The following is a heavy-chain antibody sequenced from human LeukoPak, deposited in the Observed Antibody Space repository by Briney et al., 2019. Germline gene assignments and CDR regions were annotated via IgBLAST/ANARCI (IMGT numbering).Heavy chain of an antibody. CDR3: ARAEGMATIDYFDY. CDR2: IYHSGST. J-gene: IGHJ4*02. CDR1: GGSISSYY. Sequence: SETLSLTCTVSGGSISSYYWSWIRQPAGKGLEWIGYIYHSGSTYYNPSLKSRVTISVDTSKNQFSLKLSSVTAADTAVYYCARAEGMATIDYFDYWGQGTLVTVSS. D-gene: IGHD5-24*01. V-gene: IGHV4-59*01.